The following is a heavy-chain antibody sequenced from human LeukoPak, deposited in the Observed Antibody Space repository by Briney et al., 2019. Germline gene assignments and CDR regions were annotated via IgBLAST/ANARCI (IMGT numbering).Heavy chain of an antibody. CDR3: ARGVYGSGDY. D-gene: IGHD3-10*01. V-gene: IGHV4-4*07. CDR2: FYSSGST. CDR1: GGSISSYY. J-gene: IGHJ4*02. Sequence: SETLSLTCTVSGGSISSYYWSWLRQPAGKGLEGIARFYSSGSTSYNPSLKIRVNMSVDTSKNQFSLKLTSVTAADTAMYYCARGVYGSGDYWGQGTLVTVSS.